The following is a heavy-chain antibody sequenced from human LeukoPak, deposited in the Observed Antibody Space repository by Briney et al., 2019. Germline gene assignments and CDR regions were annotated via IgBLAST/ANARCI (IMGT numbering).Heavy chain of an antibody. V-gene: IGHV4-59*08. CDR1: GGSISSYY. CDR2: IYYSGST. J-gene: IGHJ4*02. Sequence: ASETLSLTCTVSGGSISSYYWSWIRQPPGKGLEWIGYIYYSGSTNYNPSLKSRVTISVDTSKNQFSLKLSSVTAADTAVYYCARHRSRPFMVRGVIGIDYWGQGTLVTVSS. D-gene: IGHD3-10*01. CDR3: ARHRSRPFMVRGVIGIDY.